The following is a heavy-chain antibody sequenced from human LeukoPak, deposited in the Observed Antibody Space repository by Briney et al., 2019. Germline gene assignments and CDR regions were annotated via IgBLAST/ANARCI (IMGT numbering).Heavy chain of an antibody. J-gene: IGHJ4*02. CDR3: ARGDSSGWYLVFDY. V-gene: IGHV3-20*01. CDR2: INWNGGST. D-gene: IGHD6-19*01. CDR1: GFPFDDYG. Sequence: GGPLRLSCAASGFPFDDYGMSWVRQAPGKGLEWVSGINWNGGSTGYADSVKGRFTISRDNAKNSLYLQMNSLRAEDTALYHCARGDSSGWYLVFDYWGQGTLVTVSS.